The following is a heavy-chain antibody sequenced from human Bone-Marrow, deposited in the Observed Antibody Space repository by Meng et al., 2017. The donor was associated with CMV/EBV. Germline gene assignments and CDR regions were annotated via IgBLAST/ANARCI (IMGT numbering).Heavy chain of an antibody. Sequence: GESLKISCAASGFTFSSYAMSWVRQAPGKGLEWVSGISGSGGSTYYADSVKGRFTISRDNSKNTLYLEMNSLRAEDTAVYYCAKQGYSSSSSCIDYWGQGTLVTFSS. CDR1: GFTFSSYA. J-gene: IGHJ4*02. CDR2: ISGSGGST. CDR3: AKQGYSSSSSCIDY. D-gene: IGHD6-6*01. V-gene: IGHV3-23*01.